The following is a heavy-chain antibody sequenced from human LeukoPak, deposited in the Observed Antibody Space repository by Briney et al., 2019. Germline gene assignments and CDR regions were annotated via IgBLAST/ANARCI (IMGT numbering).Heavy chain of an antibody. CDR1: GGTFSSYA. J-gene: IGHJ6*03. CDR2: IIPIFGTA. CDR3: ARSPRRYSSGYYYMDV. D-gene: IGHD6-25*01. V-gene: IGHV1-69*13. Sequence: ASVKVSCKASGGTFSSYAISWVRQAPGQGLEWMGGIIPIFGTANYAQKFQGRVTITADESTSTAYMELSSLRSEDTAVYYCARSPRRYSSGYYYMDVWGKGTTVTVPS.